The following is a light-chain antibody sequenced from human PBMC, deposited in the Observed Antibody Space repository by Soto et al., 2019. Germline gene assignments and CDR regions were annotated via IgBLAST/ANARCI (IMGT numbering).Light chain of an antibody. CDR3: QTWAAGIVV. Sequence: QLVLTQSPSASASLGASVKLTCTLSSGHSSYAIAWHQQQPEKGPRYLMKLNSDGSHTKGDGIPDRFSGPSSGAERYLTISSLQSEDEADYYCQTWAAGIVVFGGGTKVTVL. CDR1: SGHSSYA. CDR2: LNSDGSH. V-gene: IGLV4-69*01. J-gene: IGLJ2*01.